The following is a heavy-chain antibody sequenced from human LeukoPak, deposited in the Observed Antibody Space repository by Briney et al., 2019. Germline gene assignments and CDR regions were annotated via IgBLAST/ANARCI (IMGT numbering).Heavy chain of an antibody. D-gene: IGHD4-17*01. Sequence: PGRSLRLSCAASGFTFSIYGLHWVRQAPGKGLEWVAVIWNDGSNKYYADSVKGRFTISRDNSKNTLYLQMNSLRAEDTAVYYCASAYGVPVPFDYWGQGTLVTVSS. V-gene: IGHV3-33*01. CDR1: GFTFSIYG. CDR3: ASAYGVPVPFDY. J-gene: IGHJ4*02. CDR2: IWNDGSNK.